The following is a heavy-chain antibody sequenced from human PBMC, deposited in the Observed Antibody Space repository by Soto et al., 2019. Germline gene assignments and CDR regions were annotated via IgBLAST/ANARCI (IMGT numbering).Heavy chain of an antibody. D-gene: IGHD6-19*01. CDR3: ARLRDDIAVAGTINYYYYGMDV. CDR1: GGSISSSSYF. CDR2: IYYSGST. J-gene: IGHJ6*02. V-gene: IGHV4-39*01. Sequence: SETLSLTCSVSGGSISSSSYFWGWIRQPPGKGLEWIGSIYYSGSTYYNPSLKSRVTISVDTSKNQFSLKLSSVTAADTAVYYCARLRDDIAVAGTINYYYYGMDVWGQGTTVTVSS.